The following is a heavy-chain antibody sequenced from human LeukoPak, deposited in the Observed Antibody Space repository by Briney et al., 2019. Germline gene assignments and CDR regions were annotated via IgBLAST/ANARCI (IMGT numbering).Heavy chain of an antibody. J-gene: IGHJ4*02. V-gene: IGHV3-30*18. CDR2: ISYDGSNK. D-gene: IGHD3-9*01. CDR1: GFTFSSYG. Sequence: GRSLRLSCAASGFTFSSYGMHWVRQAPGKGLEWVAAISYDGSNKYYADSVKGRFTVSRDNSKNTLYLQMNSLRAEDTAVYYCAKEEYDILTGYPTFDYWGQGTLVTVSS. CDR3: AKEEYDILTGYPTFDY.